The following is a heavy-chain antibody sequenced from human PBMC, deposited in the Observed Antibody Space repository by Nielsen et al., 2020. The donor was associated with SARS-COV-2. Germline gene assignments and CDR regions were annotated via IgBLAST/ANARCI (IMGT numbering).Heavy chain of an antibody. J-gene: IGHJ4*02. D-gene: IGHD4-17*01. CDR2: IYYSGST. Sequence: SETLSLTCIVSGGSISSYYWSWIRQPPGKGLEWIGYIYYSGSTNYNPSLKSRVTISVDTSKNQFSLKLSSVTAADTAVYYCARGVTTVTMRFDYWGQGTLVTVSS. CDR1: GGSISSYY. CDR3: ARGVTTVTMRFDY. V-gene: IGHV4-59*01.